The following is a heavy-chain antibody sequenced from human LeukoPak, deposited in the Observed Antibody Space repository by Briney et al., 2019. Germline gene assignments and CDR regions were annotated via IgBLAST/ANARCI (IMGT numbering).Heavy chain of an antibody. CDR3: ARGYTADDAFDI. J-gene: IGHJ3*02. V-gene: IGHV2-70*04. D-gene: IGHD2-2*02. CDR1: GFSLSTSGMR. Sequence: SGPALVKPTQTLTLTCTFSGFSLSTSGMRVSWIRQPPGKALEWLARIDWDDDKFYSTPLKTRLTTSKDTSKNQVVLTMTNMDPVDTATYYCARGYTADDAFDIWGQGTMVTVSS. CDR2: IDWDDDK.